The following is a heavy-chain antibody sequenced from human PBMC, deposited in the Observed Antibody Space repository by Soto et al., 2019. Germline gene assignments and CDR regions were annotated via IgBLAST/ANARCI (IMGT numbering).Heavy chain of an antibody. Sequence: QVQMQESGPGLVKPSGTLSLTCAVSGGSISSSNWWSWVRQPPGKGLEWIGEIYHSGNTNYNPSLKSRVAISVDKSKNQFSLKLSSVTAADTAVYYCARVSGSYYYAMDVWGQGTTVTVSS. J-gene: IGHJ6*02. D-gene: IGHD1-26*01. V-gene: IGHV4-4*02. CDR2: IYHSGNT. CDR1: GGSISSSNW. CDR3: ARVSGSYYYAMDV.